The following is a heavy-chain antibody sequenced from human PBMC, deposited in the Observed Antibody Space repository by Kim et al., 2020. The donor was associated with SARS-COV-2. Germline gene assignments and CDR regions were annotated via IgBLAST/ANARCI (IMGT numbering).Heavy chain of an antibody. Sequence: ASVKVSCKASGYTFTSYAMNWVRQAPGQGLEWMGWINTNTGNPTYAQGFTGRFVFSLDTSVSTAYLQISSLKAEDTAVYYCAIPDIVVVPAAKGTAFDIWGQGKKVTVAS. CDR1: GYTFTSYA. D-gene: IGHD2-2*01. CDR3: AIPDIVVVPAAKGTAFDI. CDR2: INTNTGNP. V-gene: IGHV7-4-1*02. J-gene: IGHJ3*02.